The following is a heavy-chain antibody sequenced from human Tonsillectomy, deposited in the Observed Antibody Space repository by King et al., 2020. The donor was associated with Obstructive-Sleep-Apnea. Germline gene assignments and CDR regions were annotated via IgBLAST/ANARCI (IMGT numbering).Heavy chain of an antibody. D-gene: IGHD6-6*01. CDR2: IYPGDSDT. CDR3: ARHPALGNILVPFDT. CDR1: GYKFTTYW. Sequence: VQLVESRPEAKKPGESLKISCKASGYKFTTYWIGWVRQKPGKGLEWMGIIYPGDSDTRYGPSFQGHVTISADKSISTAFLQWSSLTASDSAMYYCARHPALGNILVPFDTWGQGTLVTVSS. V-gene: IGHV5-51*01. J-gene: IGHJ4*02.